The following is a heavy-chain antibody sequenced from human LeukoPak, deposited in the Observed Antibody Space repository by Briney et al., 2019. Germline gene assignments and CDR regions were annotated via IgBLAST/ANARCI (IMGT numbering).Heavy chain of an antibody. CDR3: ASLSDNCSSTSCYNAFDI. J-gene: IGHJ3*02. CDR1: GGSISSSSYY. V-gene: IGHV4-39*01. Sequence: SETLSLTCTVSGGSISSSSYYWGWIRQPPGKGLEWIGSIYYSGSTYYNPSLKSRVTISVDTSKNQFSLKLSSVTAADTAVYYCASLSDNCSSTSCYNAFDIWGQGTMVTVSS. CDR2: IYYSGST. D-gene: IGHD2-2*02.